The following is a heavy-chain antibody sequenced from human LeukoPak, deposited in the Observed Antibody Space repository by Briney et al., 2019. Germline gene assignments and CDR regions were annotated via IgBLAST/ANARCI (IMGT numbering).Heavy chain of an antibody. J-gene: IGHJ3*01. CDR1: GFTVSSDY. CDR3: ARYCSDISCYSFDV. D-gene: IGHD2-2*01. Sequence: GGSLRLSCAASGFTVSSDYMSWVRQAPGKGLEWVSVIYTGGSTYYADSVEGRFTISRDNSKNTLCLQMNSLRAEDTAVYYCARYCSDISCYSFDVWGQGTTVTVSS. V-gene: IGHV3-53*01. CDR2: IYTGGST.